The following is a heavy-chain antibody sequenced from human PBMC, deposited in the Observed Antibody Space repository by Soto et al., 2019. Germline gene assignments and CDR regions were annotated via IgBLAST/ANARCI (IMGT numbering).Heavy chain of an antibody. J-gene: IGHJ6*02. CDR1: GGTFSSYA. CDR2: IIPIFGTA. CDR3: ARDGGGYCSRTSCLPAYYYYGMDV. V-gene: IGHV1-69*01. D-gene: IGHD2-2*01. Sequence: QVQLVQSGAEVKKPGSSVKVSCKASGGTFSSYAISWVRQAPGQGLEWMGGIIPIFGTANYAQKFQGRVTITADESTSTAYMELSSLRSEDTAVYYCARDGGGYCSRTSCLPAYYYYGMDVWGQGTTVTVSS.